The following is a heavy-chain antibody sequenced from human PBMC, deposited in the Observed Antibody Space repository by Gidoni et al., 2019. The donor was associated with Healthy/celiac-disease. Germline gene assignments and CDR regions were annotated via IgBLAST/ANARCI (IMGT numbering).Heavy chain of an antibody. Sequence: QVQLVESGGGVVQPGRSLRLSCAASGFTFSSYGMHWVRQAPGKGLGWVAVIWYDGRYKYYADSVKGRFTISRDNSKNTLDLQMNSLRAEDTAVYYCARVRQLWSRPYYYYGMDVWGQGTTVTVSS. CDR1: GFTFSSYG. V-gene: IGHV3-33*01. D-gene: IGHD5-18*01. J-gene: IGHJ6*02. CDR3: ARVRQLWSRPYYYYGMDV. CDR2: IWYDGRYK.